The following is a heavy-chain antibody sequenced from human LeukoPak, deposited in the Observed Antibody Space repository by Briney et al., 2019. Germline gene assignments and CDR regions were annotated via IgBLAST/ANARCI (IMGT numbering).Heavy chain of an antibody. Sequence: GGSLRLSCAASGFTGSNNYMSWVRQAPGKGLEWVSAIHSSGGTYYADSVKGRFTISRDTSKNTLYLQINSPRVEDTAVYYCIVFGDSNHWGQGTLVTVSS. CDR3: IVFGDSNH. CDR1: GFTGSNNY. D-gene: IGHD4-17*01. J-gene: IGHJ5*02. V-gene: IGHV3-53*01. CDR2: IHSSGGT.